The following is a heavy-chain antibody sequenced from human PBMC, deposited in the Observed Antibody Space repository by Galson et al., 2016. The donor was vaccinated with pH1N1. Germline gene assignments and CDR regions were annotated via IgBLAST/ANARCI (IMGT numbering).Heavy chain of an antibody. Sequence: SETLSLTCAVSGYSVSSGSSWGWIRQTPGKGLEYIATMSHTGTTYYNPSLKSRVIISVDTSKNQFSLKLNSLTAADSAVYYCAGQAYENSWFFGGFDIWGQGTMVTGSS. V-gene: IGHV4-38-2*01. CDR3: AGQAYENSWFFGGFDI. J-gene: IGHJ3*02. CDR1: GYSVSSGSS. CDR2: MSHTGTT. D-gene: IGHD6-13*01.